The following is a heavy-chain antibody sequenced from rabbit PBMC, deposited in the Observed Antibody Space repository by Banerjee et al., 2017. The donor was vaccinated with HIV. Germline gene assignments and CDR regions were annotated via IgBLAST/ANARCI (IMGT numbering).Heavy chain of an antibody. Sequence: QEQLVEYGGDLVQPEGSLTLTCKASGLDFSSSNWIYWVRQAPGKGLEWIAYIYARSAGSTYYASWAKGRFTISRTSSTTVTLQMTSLTAADTATYFCARSSGDVIGWNFNLWGQGTLVTV. CDR3: ARSSGDVIGWNFNL. CDR2: IYARSAGST. V-gene: IGHV1S45*01. J-gene: IGHJ4*01. D-gene: IGHD1-1*01. CDR1: GLDFSSSNW.